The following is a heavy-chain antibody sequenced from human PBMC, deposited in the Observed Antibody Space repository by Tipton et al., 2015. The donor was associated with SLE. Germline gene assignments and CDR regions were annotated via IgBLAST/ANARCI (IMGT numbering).Heavy chain of an antibody. J-gene: IGHJ4*02. Sequence: TLSLTCAVSGYSISSGYYWGWIRQPPGKGLEWIGEINHSGSTNYNPSLKSRVTISVDTSKNQFSLKLSSVTAADTAVYYCARVDSSSWYDYWGQGTLVTVSS. D-gene: IGHD6-13*01. CDR3: ARVDSSSWYDY. V-gene: IGHV4-38-2*01. CDR1: GYSISSGYY. CDR2: INHSGST.